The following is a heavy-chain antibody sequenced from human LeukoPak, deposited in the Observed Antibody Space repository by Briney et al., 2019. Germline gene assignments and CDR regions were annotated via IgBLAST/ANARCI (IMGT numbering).Heavy chain of an antibody. CDR1: GGSISSYY. CDR3: ARDYDSSGSTYYFDY. J-gene: IGHJ4*02. V-gene: IGHV4-4*07. D-gene: IGHD3-22*01. Sequence: SETLSLTCTVSGGSISSYYWSWIRQPAGKGLEWIGRTYTSGSTNYNPSLKSRVTMSVDTSKNQFSLKLSSVTAADTAVYYCARDYDSSGSTYYFDYWGQGTLVTVSS. CDR2: TYTSGST.